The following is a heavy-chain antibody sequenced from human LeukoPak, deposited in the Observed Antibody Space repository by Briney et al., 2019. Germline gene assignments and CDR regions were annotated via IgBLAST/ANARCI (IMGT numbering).Heavy chain of an antibody. D-gene: IGHD2-2*01. CDR2: INHSGST. V-gene: IGHV4-34*01. CDR3: ARGARDIVVVPAAKHWFDP. CDR1: GGSFSGYY. J-gene: IGHJ5*02. Sequence: SETLSLTCAVYGGSFSGYYWSWIRQPPGKGLEWIGEINHSGSTNYNPSLKSRVIISVGTSKNQFSLKLSSVTAADTAVYYCARGARDIVVVPAAKHWFDPWGQGTLVTVSS.